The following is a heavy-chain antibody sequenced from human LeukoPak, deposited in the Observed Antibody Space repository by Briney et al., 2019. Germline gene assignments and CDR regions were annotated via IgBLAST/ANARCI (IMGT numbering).Heavy chain of an antibody. CDR1: GFTFSSYG. CDR3: AKDRGFWSGEDYFDY. J-gene: IGHJ4*02. D-gene: IGHD3-3*01. V-gene: IGHV3-30*02. CDR2: IRYDGSNK. Sequence: GGSLRLSCAASGFTFSSYGMHWVRQAPGKGLEWVAFIRYDGSNKYYADSVKGRFTISRGNSKNTLYLQMNSLRAEDTAVYYCAKDRGFWSGEDYFDYWGQGTLVTVSS.